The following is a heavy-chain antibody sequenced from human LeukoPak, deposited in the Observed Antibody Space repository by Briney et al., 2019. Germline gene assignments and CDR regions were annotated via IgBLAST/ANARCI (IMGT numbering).Heavy chain of an antibody. Sequence: PSETLSLTCAVYGGSFSGYYWSWIRQPPGKGLEWIGEINHSGSTNYNPSLKSRVTISVDTSKNQFSLKLSSVTAADTAVYYCARALYGDYHFDYWGQGTLVTVSS. CDR1: GGSFSGYY. D-gene: IGHD4-17*01. CDR2: INHSGST. V-gene: IGHV4-34*01. CDR3: ARALYGDYHFDY. J-gene: IGHJ4*02.